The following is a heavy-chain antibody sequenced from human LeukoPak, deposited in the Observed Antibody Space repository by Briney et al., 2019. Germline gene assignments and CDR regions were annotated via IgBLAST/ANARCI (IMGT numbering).Heavy chain of an antibody. CDR3: AREVASPGGYDY. CDR1: GGSISSGDYY. Sequence: SQTLSLTCTVSGGSISSGDYYWSWIRQPPGKGLEWIGYIYYSGSTHYNPSLKTRVTISVDTSKNQFSLKLSSVTAADTAVYYCAREVASPGGYDYWGQGTLVTVSS. J-gene: IGHJ4*02. V-gene: IGHV4-30-4*01. D-gene: IGHD2-15*01. CDR2: IYYSGST.